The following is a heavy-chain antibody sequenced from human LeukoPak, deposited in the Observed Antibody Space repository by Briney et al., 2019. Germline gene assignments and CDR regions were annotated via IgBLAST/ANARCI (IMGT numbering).Heavy chain of an antibody. CDR1: GFTFSSYA. CDR2: ISYDGSNK. CDR3: ARGLGYDSSALLGGVFDI. D-gene: IGHD3-22*01. Sequence: GGSLRLSCAASGFTFSSYAMHWVRQAPGKGLEWVAVISYDGSNKYYADSVKGRFTISRDNSKNTLYLQMNSLRAEDTAVYYCARGLGYDSSALLGGVFDIWGKGKMVTVSS. J-gene: IGHJ3*02. V-gene: IGHV3-30-3*01.